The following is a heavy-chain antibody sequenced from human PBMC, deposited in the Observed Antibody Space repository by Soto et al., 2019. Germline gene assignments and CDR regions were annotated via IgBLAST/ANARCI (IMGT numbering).Heavy chain of an antibody. V-gene: IGHV3-11*01. J-gene: IGHJ3*02. CDR2: ISSSGSTI. D-gene: IGHD4-17*01. Sequence: KPGGSLRLSCAASGFTFSDYYMSWIRQAPGKGLEWVPYISSSGSTIYYADSVKGRFTISRDNAKNSLYLQMNSLRAEDTAVYYCARIRDYGDYHDAFDIWGQGTMVTVSS. CDR3: ARIRDYGDYHDAFDI. CDR1: GFTFSDYY.